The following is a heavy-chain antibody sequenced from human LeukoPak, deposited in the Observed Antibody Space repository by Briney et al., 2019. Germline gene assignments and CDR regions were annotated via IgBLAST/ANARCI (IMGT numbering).Heavy chain of an antibody. CDR3: ARLSGSGSYYRRARNWFDP. J-gene: IGHJ5*02. CDR2: INHSGST. V-gene: IGHV4-34*01. D-gene: IGHD3-10*01. CDR1: GGSFSGYY. Sequence: SETLSLTCAVYGGSFSGYYWSWIRQPPGKGLEWIGEINHSGSTNYNPSLKSRVTISVDTSKNQFSLKLSSVTAADTAVYYCARLSGSGSYYRRARNWFDPWGQGTLVTVSS.